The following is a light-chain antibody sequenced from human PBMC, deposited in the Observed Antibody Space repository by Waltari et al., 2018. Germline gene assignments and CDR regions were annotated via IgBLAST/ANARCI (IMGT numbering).Light chain of an antibody. J-gene: IGKJ1*01. CDR1: QRVTSGY. V-gene: IGKV3-20*01. CDR3: QYYGSAPRT. Sequence: EIVLTQSPGTLSLSPGERATLSCRASQRVTSGYIAWYQHKPGQAPRLLIYTASTRATGIPDRFSGSGSGTDSLLTINGLEPEDFAVYYCQYYGSAPRTFGQGTKVEIK. CDR2: TAS.